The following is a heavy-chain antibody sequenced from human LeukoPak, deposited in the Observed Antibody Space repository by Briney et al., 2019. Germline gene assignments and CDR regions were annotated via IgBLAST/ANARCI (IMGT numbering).Heavy chain of an antibody. D-gene: IGHD5-18*01. CDR3: ARDHRGYSYGYVAYYYMDV. CDR1: GYTFTGYY. Sequence: GASVKVSCKAPGYTFTGYYMHWVRQAPGQGLEWMGWINPNSGGTNYAQNFQGRVTMTRDTSISTAYMELSRVRSDDTAVYYCARDHRGYSYGYVAYYYMDVWGKGTTVTVSS. V-gene: IGHV1-2*02. CDR2: INPNSGGT. J-gene: IGHJ6*03.